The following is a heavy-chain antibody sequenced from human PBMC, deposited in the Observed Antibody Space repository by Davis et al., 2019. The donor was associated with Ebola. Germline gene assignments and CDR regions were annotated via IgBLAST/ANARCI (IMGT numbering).Heavy chain of an antibody. CDR2: INPSGGST. Sequence: ASVKVSCKASGYTFTSYDINWVRQATGQGLEWMGIINPSGGSTSYAQKFQGRVTMTRDTSTSTVYMELSSLRSEDTAVYYCARLALRTTVSGMDVWGQGTTVTVSS. V-gene: IGHV1-46*01. J-gene: IGHJ6*02. CDR1: GYTFTSYD. D-gene: IGHD4-11*01. CDR3: ARLALRTTVSGMDV.